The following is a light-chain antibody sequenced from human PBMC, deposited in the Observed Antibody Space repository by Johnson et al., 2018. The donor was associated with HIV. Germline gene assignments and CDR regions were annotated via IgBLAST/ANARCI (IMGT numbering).Light chain of an antibody. J-gene: IGLJ1*01. Sequence: QSVLTQPPSVSAAPGQKVTISCSGSSSNIGNNYVSWYQQLPGTAPKLLIYENNKRPSGIPDRFSGSKSGTSATLGITGLQTGDEADYYCGTGENSLRSGFFGTGTKVTVL. CDR2: ENN. V-gene: IGLV1-51*02. CDR3: GTGENSLRSGF. CDR1: SSNIGNNY.